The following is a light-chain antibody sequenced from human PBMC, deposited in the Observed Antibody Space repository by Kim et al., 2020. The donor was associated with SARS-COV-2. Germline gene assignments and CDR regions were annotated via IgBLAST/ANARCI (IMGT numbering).Light chain of an antibody. V-gene: IGLV3-21*04. CDR3: QVWDSSSDHPV. CDR1: DSGSKS. Sequence: PGKTARITCGGKDSGSKSVNWYQQKPGQAPVLVIYYDSDRPAGIPERFSGSNSGDTATLTISRVEAGDEADYYCQVWDSSSDHPVFGGGTQLTVL. J-gene: IGLJ3*02. CDR2: YDS.